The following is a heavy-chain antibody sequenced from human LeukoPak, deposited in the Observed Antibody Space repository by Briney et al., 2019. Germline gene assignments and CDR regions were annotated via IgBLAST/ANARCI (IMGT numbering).Heavy chain of an antibody. V-gene: IGHV3-30*19. D-gene: IGHD6-6*01. CDR1: GFTFSNYG. Sequence: GGSLRLSCAASGFTFSNYGMHWVRQPPGNGLEWVSVISNDGTNTYQADSVKGRFTISRDNFKNTLYLQINSLRTEDTAIYYCARALDATITPRPRGANFDYRGQGTLVTVSS. CDR3: ARALDATITPRPRGANFDY. CDR2: ISNDGTNT. J-gene: IGHJ4*02.